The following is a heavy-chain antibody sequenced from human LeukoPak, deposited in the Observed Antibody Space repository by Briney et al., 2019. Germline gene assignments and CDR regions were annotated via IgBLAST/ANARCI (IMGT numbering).Heavy chain of an antibody. V-gene: IGHV3-23*01. CDR2: ITGSGVST. CDR3: AKRSSTSSGYFDF. J-gene: IGHJ4*02. D-gene: IGHD3-22*01. CDR1: GFTFNNYA. Sequence: AGGSLRLSCTASGFTFNNYAMTWVRQAPGKGLEWVSAITGSGVSTNYADSVKGRFTISRDNSKNTIYLQMNSLRAEDTAIYYCAKRSSTSSGYFDFWGRGTLVTVSS.